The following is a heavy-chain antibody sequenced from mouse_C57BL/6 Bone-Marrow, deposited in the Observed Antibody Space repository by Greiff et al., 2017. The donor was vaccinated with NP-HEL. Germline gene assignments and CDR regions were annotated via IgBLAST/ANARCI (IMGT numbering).Heavy chain of an antibody. Sequence: EVKLVESGGGLVQPKGSLKLSCAASGFSFNTYAMNWVRQAPGKGLEWVARIRSKSNNYATYYADSVKDRFTISRDDSESMLYLQMNNLKTEDTAMYYCVRHSTTGGFAYWGQGTLVTVSA. V-gene: IGHV10-1*01. J-gene: IGHJ3*01. CDR1: GFSFNTYA. CDR3: VRHSTTGGFAY. CDR2: IRSKSNNYAT. D-gene: IGHD1-1*01.